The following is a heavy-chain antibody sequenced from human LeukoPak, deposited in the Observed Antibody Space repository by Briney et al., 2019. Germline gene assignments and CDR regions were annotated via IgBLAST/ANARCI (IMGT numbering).Heavy chain of an antibody. D-gene: IGHD3-10*01. Sequence: GGSLRLSCAASGFIFSSYSMNWVRQAPGKGLEWVSYISSSSTIYYADSVKGRFTISRDNAKNSLYLQMNSLRAEDTAVYYCAREGTYYGSGSYSDYFDYWGQGTLVTVSS. CDR3: AREGTYYGSGSYSDYFDY. J-gene: IGHJ4*02. V-gene: IGHV3-48*04. CDR1: GFIFSSYS. CDR2: ISSSSTI.